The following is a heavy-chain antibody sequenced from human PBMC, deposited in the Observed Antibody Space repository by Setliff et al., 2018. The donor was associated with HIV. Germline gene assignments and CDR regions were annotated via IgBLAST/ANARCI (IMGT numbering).Heavy chain of an antibody. Sequence: GGSLRLSCEVSGFIFDNYGMSWVRQVPGKGLEWLTSINWSGAVTAYIDSVKGRFTISRDNAKNFLFLQMNNLRVEDTAFYYCAAVPWGHSSLIIDHWGQGTPVTVSS. CDR3: AAVPWGHSSLIIDH. CDR2: INWSGAVT. J-gene: IGHJ4*02. D-gene: IGHD3-16*01. V-gene: IGHV3-20*04. CDR1: GFIFDNYG.